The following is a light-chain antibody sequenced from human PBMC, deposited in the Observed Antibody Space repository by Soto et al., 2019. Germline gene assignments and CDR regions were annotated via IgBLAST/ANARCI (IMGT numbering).Light chain of an antibody. J-gene: IGLJ3*02. CDR1: SSNIGSTT. Sequence: QSVLTQPPSASGTPGQRVTISCSGSSSNIGSTTVNWYRQLPGTAPKLLIYGNNQRPSGVPDRFSGSKSGTSASLAISGLQSEDEAHYYCASWDDSLNVVMFGGGTKSPS. V-gene: IGLV1-44*01. CDR2: GNN. CDR3: ASWDDSLNVVM.